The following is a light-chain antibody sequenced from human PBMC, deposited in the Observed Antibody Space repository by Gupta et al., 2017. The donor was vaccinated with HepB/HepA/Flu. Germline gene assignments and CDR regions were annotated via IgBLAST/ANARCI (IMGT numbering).Light chain of an antibody. CDR2: DDS. V-gene: IGLV3-21*03. CDR1: NLGSKS. CDR3: WVWAGSSNHAVV. Sequence: SYVLTQPPSVSVAPGKTARITCGGNNLGSKSVHWYQQKPGQAPVLVVYDDSDRPSGIPERFSGSKSGNTATLTISRVEAEDEADYYCWVWAGSSNHAVVFGGGTKLTVL. J-gene: IGLJ2*01.